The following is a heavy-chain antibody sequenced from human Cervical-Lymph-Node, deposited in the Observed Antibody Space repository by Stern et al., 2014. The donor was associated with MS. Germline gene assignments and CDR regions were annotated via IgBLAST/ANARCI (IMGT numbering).Heavy chain of an antibody. CDR1: GGTFSSYA. D-gene: IGHD5-18*01. CDR2: IIPIFGIA. CDR3: ARTDTAMATKHAFDI. V-gene: IGHV1-69*17. J-gene: IGHJ3*02. Sequence: VQLVQSGAEVKKPGSSVKVSCKASGGTFSSYAISWVRQAPGQGLEWMGGIIPIFGIANYAQKFQGRVPITADKSTSTAYMELSSLRSEDTAVYYCARTDTAMATKHAFDIWGQGTMVTVSS.